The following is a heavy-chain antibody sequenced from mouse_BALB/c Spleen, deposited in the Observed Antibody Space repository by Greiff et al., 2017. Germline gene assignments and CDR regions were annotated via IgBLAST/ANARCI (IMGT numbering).Heavy chain of an antibody. D-gene: IGHD4-1*01. CDR3: TREANWDEYYFDY. CDR1: GYSFTSYW. V-gene: IGHV1-5*01. J-gene: IGHJ2*01. CDR2: IYPGNSDT. Sequence: EVKLVESGTVLARPGASVKMSCKASGYSFTSYWMHWVKQRPGQGLEWIGAIYPGNSDTSYNQKFKGKAKLTAVTSASTAYMELSSLTNEDSAVYYCTREANWDEYYFDYWGQGTTLTVSS.